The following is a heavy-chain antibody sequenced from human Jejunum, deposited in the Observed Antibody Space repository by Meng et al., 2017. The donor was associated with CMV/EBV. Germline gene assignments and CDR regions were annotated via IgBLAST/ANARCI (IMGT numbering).Heavy chain of an antibody. V-gene: IGHV3-30*02. CDR2: IRYDGSDK. CDR3: AKDWSGR. D-gene: IGHD3-3*01. Sequence: LKISCAASGFTFSSYGMHWVRQAPGKGLEWVAFIRYDGSDKYYADSVKGRFTISRDNSKDTLYLQMNSLRAEDTAVYYCAKDWSGRWGQGTLVTVSS. CDR1: GFTFSSYG. J-gene: IGHJ4*02.